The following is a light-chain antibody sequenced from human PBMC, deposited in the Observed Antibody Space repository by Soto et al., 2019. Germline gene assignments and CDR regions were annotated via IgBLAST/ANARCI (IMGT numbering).Light chain of an antibody. CDR2: EVT. CDR3: SSYTSSNTLV. J-gene: IGLJ1*01. Sequence: QSALTQPASVSGSPGQSITLSCTGTSSDVGGFDSVSWYQQHPGSAPKLMIYEVTNRPSGVSHRFSGSKSGNTASLTISGLQIEDEADYYCSSYTSSNTLVFGTGTKVTVL. V-gene: IGLV2-14*01. CDR1: SSDVGGFDS.